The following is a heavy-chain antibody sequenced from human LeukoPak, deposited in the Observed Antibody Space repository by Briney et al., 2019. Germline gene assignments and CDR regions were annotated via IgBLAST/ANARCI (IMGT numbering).Heavy chain of an antibody. CDR3: ARAESSGWYGNFDY. CDR2: IYYSGST. D-gene: IGHD6-19*01. J-gene: IGHJ4*02. CDR1: GGSICSYY. V-gene: IGHV4-59*01. Sequence: PSETLSLTCTVSGGSICSYYWSWIRQPPGKGLEWIGYIYYSGSTNYNPSLKSRVTISVDTSKNQFSLKLSSVTAADTAVYYCARAESSGWYGNFDYWGQGTLVTVSS.